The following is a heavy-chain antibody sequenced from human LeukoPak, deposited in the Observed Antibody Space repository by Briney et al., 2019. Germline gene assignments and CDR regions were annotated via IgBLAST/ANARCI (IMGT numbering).Heavy chain of an antibody. CDR3: ANLVHCSGGSCYPTFDAFDI. CDR1: GFTFSSYG. J-gene: IGHJ3*02. CDR2: ISYDGSNK. Sequence: GGSLRLSCAASGFTFSSYGMPWVRQAPGKGLGWLAVISYDGSNKYYADSVKGRFTISRDNSKNTLYLQMNSLRAEDTAVYYCANLVHCSGGSCYPTFDAFDIWGQGTMVTVSS. V-gene: IGHV3-30*18. D-gene: IGHD2-15*01.